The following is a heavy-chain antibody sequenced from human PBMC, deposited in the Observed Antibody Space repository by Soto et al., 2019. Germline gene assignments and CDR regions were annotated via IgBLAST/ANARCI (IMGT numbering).Heavy chain of an antibody. CDR1: GLIFSDYH. J-gene: IGHJ6*02. CDR2: IRRKANSYTT. Sequence: EVQLVESGGGLVQPGGSLRLSCAASGLIFSDYHMDWVRQAPGKGLEWVGRIRRKANSYTTEYAASVKGRFTISRDDSKNSLYLQMNSLKSEDTSVYYCAMLGGWSGGSSGMDVGGQWTTVTVSS. V-gene: IGHV3-72*01. D-gene: IGHD6-19*01. CDR3: AMLGGWSGGSSGMDV.